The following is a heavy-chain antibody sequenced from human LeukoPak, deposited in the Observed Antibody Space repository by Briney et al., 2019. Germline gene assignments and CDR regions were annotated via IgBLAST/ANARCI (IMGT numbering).Heavy chain of an antibody. Sequence: ASVKVSCKASGYTFTGYYMRWVRQAPGQGLEWMGRINPNSGGTNYAQKFQGRVTMTRDTSISTAYMELSRLRSDDTAVYYCARVHAVGDAFDIWGQGTMVTVSS. CDR1: GYTFTGYY. CDR3: ARVHAVGDAFDI. D-gene: IGHD6-19*01. J-gene: IGHJ3*02. CDR2: INPNSGGT. V-gene: IGHV1-2*06.